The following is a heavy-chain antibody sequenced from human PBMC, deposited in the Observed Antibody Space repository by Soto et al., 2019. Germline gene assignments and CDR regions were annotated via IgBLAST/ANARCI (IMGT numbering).Heavy chain of an antibody. J-gene: IGHJ4*02. CDR1: GFTFSSYG. CDR3: AKAAFVDTALTGFDY. V-gene: IGHV3-30*18. CDR2: ILYDGSNK. D-gene: IGHD5-18*01. Sequence: QVQLVESGGGVVQPGRSLRLSCAASGFTFSSYGMHWVRQAPGKGLEWVAVILYDGSNKYYADSVKGRFTISRDNSKNTLYLQMNSLRAEDTAVYYCAKAAFVDTALTGFDYWGQGTLVTVSS.